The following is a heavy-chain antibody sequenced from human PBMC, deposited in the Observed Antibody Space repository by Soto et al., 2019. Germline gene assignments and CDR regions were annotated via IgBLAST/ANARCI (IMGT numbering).Heavy chain of an antibody. D-gene: IGHD6-25*01. CDR1: GFTFSNYA. Sequence: EVQLLQSGGDLVQPGGSLGLSCAASGFTFSNYAMNWVRQAPGKGLEWGSSITISGGSTYYADSVKARFTISGDNSKNTLYLQMNSLRAEYTSIYYCAKDSGLGDWYFELWGRCTLVTVSS. CDR2: ITISGGST. J-gene: IGHJ2*01. CDR3: AKDSGLGDWYFEL. V-gene: IGHV3-23*01.